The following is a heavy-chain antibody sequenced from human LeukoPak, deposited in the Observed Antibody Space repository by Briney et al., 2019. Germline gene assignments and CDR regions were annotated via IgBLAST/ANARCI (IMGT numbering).Heavy chain of an antibody. CDR2: INPNSGDT. Sequence: ASVKVSCKAYGYTFTSYGISWVRQAPGLGLEWMGWINPNSGDTKNAQNYQGRITMTRDTSISTVYMELTSLRSDDTAVFYCARASGGGQTSFDIWGQGTVVTVYS. CDR3: ARASGGGQTSFDI. CDR1: GYTFTSYG. J-gene: IGHJ3*02. D-gene: IGHD3-16*01. V-gene: IGHV1-2*02.